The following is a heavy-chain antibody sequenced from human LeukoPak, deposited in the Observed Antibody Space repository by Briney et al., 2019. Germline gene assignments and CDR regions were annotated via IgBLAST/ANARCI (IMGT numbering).Heavy chain of an antibody. Sequence: GGSLRLSCAASGFTFSSYSMNWVRQAAGKGLEWVSYISSSGSTIYYADSVKGRFTISRDNAKNSLYLQMNSLRAEDTAVYYCAELGITMIGGVWGKGTTVTISS. CDR3: AELGITMIGGV. J-gene: IGHJ6*04. D-gene: IGHD3-10*02. V-gene: IGHV3-48*04. CDR1: GFTFSSYS. CDR2: ISSSGSTI.